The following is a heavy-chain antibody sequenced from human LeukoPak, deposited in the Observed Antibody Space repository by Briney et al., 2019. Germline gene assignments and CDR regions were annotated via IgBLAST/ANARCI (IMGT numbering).Heavy chain of an antibody. D-gene: IGHD1-26*01. CDR1: GGSISSYY. J-gene: IGHJ3*02. CDR3: ARVGNSGSYYVEDSAFDI. Sequence: SETLSLTCTVSGGSISSYYWSWIRQPAGKGLEWIGRIYTKGSSNYNPSLKSRVTMSVDTSKNQFSLKLSSVTAADTAVYYCARVGNSGSYYVEDSAFDIWGQGTMVTVSS. V-gene: IGHV4-4*07. CDR2: IYTKGSS.